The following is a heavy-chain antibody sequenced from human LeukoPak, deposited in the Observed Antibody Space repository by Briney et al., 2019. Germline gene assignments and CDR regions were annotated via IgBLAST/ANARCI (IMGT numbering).Heavy chain of an antibody. J-gene: IGHJ5*02. Sequence: ASVKVSCKASGYTFTSYGISWVRQARGQGREGVGGLNAYNGNTNYARKLQGRVTMTTDTSTSTAYMELRSLRSDDTAVDYRARVLGSRITIFGVGRNWFDPWGQGTLVTVSS. CDR1: GYTFTSYG. CDR2: LNAYNGNT. D-gene: IGHD3-3*01. CDR3: ARVLGSRITIFGVGRNWFDP. V-gene: IGHV1-18*01.